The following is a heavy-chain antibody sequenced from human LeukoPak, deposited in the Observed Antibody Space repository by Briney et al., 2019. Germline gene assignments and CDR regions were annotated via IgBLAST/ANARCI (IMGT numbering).Heavy chain of an antibody. D-gene: IGHD2-21*01. CDR3: AKVHPLRPY. CDR2: IWYDGSNK. J-gene: IGHJ4*02. Sequence: PGRSLRLSCAASGFTFSSYGMHWVRQAPGKGLEWVAVIWYDGSNKYYADSVKGRFTISRDKSKNTLDLQMNSLRAEDTAVYYCAKVHPLRPYWGQGTLVTVSS. V-gene: IGHV3-33*03. CDR1: GFTFSSYG.